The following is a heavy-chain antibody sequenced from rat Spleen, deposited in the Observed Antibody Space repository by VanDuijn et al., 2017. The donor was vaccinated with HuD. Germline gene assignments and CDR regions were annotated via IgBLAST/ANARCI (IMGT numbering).Heavy chain of an antibody. V-gene: IGHV5-29*01. CDR3: ASPIMGITRGFAF. CDR2: ISTSGTRT. Sequence: EVQLVESGGGLVQPGRSLKLSCAASGFTFSDYGVAWVRQAPKKGLEWVATISTSGTRTYYPGSVKGRFTISRDNGKSGLYLQMNSLKSEDTATYYCASPIMGITRGFAFWGQGTLVTISS. CDR1: GFTFSDYG. J-gene: IGHJ3*01. D-gene: IGHD1-9*01.